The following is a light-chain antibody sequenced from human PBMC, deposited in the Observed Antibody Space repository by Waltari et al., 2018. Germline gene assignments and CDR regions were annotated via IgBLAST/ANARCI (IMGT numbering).Light chain of an antibody. CDR2: RVS. Sequence: DAEMNQPPLSLPVTLGQPASISCRSSQSLVHSNGNTYLNWFQQRPGQSPRRLFYRVSNRDSGVPDRFSGSGSGTDFTLKITRVEAEDVGVYYCMQGTHWPWTFGQGTKVEIK. J-gene: IGKJ1*01. CDR3: MQGTHWPWT. CDR1: QSLVHSNGNTY. V-gene: IGKV2-30*02.